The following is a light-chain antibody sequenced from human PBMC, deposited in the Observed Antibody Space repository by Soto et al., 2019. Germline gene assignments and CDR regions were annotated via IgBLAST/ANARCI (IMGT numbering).Light chain of an antibody. V-gene: IGKV1-8*01. CDR1: QGVSSY. J-gene: IGKJ1*01. CDR2: AAS. Sequence: AIRMTQSPSSFSASTGDRVTITCRASQGVSSYLAWYQQKPGKAPKLLIYAASTLQNGVPSRFSGCGSGTDFTLTLGCLQSEDFATYYCQQYDSYPQTFGQGSKVEIK. CDR3: QQYDSYPQT.